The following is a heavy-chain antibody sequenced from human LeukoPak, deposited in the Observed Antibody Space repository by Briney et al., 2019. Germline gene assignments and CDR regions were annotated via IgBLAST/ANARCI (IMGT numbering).Heavy chain of an antibody. J-gene: IGHJ4*02. V-gene: IGHV4-38-2*02. Sequence: SETLSLTCTVSGYSISSGYYWGWIRQPPGKGLEWIGSIYHSGSTYYNPSLKSRVTISVDTSKNQFSLKLSSVTAADTAVYYCARRNGSGSYPADYWGQGTLVTVSS. CDR2: IYHSGST. D-gene: IGHD3-10*01. CDR3: ARRNGSGSYPADY. CDR1: GYSISSGYY.